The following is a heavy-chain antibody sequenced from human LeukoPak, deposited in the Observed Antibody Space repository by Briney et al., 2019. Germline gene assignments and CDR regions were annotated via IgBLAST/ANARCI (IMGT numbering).Heavy chain of an antibody. CDR2: ISHSGST. D-gene: IGHD1-14*01. CDR3: ARVTSRLGWFDP. Sequence: TSETLSLTCTVSGYSISSGYYWGWIRQPPGKGLEWIGSISHSGSTYYKPSLKSRVTISVDTSKNQFSLKLRSVAAADTAVYHCARVTSRLGWFDPWGQGTLVTVSS. J-gene: IGHJ5*02. V-gene: IGHV4-38-2*02. CDR1: GYSISSGYY.